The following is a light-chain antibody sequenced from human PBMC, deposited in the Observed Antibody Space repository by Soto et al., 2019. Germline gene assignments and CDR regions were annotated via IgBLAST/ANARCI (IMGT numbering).Light chain of an antibody. V-gene: IGKV1-39*01. Sequence: DIQMTQSPSSLSASDGDRVTITCRASENIASYLNWYQQKPGKAPTLLVYAASSLESGAPPRFSGTVSGTDFTLTITSLQPDDLATYFCQQSYSTPWTFGQGTKVEL. J-gene: IGKJ1*01. CDR1: ENIASY. CDR3: QQSYSTPWT. CDR2: AAS.